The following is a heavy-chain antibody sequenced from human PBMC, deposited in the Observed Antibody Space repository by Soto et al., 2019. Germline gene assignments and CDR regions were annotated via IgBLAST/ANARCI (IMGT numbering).Heavy chain of an antibody. CDR2: INPNSGGT. CDR3: ARVGGGLASLGYYGMDV. D-gene: IGHD3-10*01. CDR1: GYTFIGYY. J-gene: IGHJ6*02. Sequence: QVQLVQSGAEVKKTGASVKVSCKASGYTFIGYYIHWVRQAPGQGLEWMGWINPNSGGTNYAQRFEGWVTMSGDRSISTAYMERSRLKSDDTAVYYCARVGGGLASLGYYGMDVWGQGTTVTVSS. V-gene: IGHV1-2*04.